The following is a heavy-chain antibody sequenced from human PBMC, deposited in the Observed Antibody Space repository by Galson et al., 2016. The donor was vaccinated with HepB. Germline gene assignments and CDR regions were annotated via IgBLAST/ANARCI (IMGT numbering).Heavy chain of an antibody. CDR2: TDQDGSAK. CDR1: AVTFGRNW. V-gene: IGHV3-7*01. CDR3: ARDPTDLHRLQAGERWFDP. Sequence: SLRLSCATSAVTFGRNWMGWFRQAPGKGLEWVANTDQDGSAKNFVDSVRGRFTISRDNAKKSLYLEMSSLRVEDTAVFYCARDPTDLHRLQAGERWFDPWGKGIPVTVSS. J-gene: IGHJ5*02. D-gene: IGHD3-16*01.